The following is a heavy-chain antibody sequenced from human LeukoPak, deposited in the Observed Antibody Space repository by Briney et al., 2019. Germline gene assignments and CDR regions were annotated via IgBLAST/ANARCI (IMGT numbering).Heavy chain of an antibody. CDR2: INPNSGVT. D-gene: IGHD6-13*01. V-gene: IGHV1-2*02. CDR1: GYTFTGYY. J-gene: IGHJ5*02. CDR3: ARLVGQQQGFDP. Sequence: ASVKVSCKTSGYTFTGYYIHWVRQAPGQGLEWMGWINPNSGVTNYAQKFQGRVSMTGDTSNSTGYMELSRLTSDDTALYYCARLVGQQQGFDPWGQGTLVTVSS.